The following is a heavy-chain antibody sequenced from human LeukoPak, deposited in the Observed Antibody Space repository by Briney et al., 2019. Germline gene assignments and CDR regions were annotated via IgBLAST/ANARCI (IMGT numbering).Heavy chain of an antibody. D-gene: IGHD4-17*01. CDR1: VYTFTSYD. Sequence: GASVKVSCKASVYTFTSYDINWVRQSTGQGLEWMGWMNPNSGNTGYAQKFQGRVTMTRNTSISTAYMELSSLRSEDTAVYYCARVGGDTVTNRYWGQGTLVTVSS. V-gene: IGHV1-8*01. CDR3: ARVGGDTVTNRY. J-gene: IGHJ4*02. CDR2: MNPNSGNT.